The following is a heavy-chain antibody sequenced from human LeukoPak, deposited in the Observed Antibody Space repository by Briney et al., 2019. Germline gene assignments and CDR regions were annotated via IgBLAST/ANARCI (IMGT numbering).Heavy chain of an antibody. J-gene: IGHJ4*02. Sequence: SETLSLTCTVSGGSISSGGYYWSWIRQHPGKGLEWIGYIYYSGSTYYNPSFKSRVTISVDTSKNQFSLKLSSVTAADTAVYYCARLPYDSSGYYPGDDYWGQGTLVTVSS. CDR2: IYYSGST. CDR1: GGSISSGGYY. D-gene: IGHD3-22*01. V-gene: IGHV4-31*03. CDR3: ARLPYDSSGYYPGDDY.